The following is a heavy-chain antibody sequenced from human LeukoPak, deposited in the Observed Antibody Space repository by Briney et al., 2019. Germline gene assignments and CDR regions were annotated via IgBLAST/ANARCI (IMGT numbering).Heavy chain of an antibody. CDR2: IIPIFGTA. V-gene: IGHV1-69*05. CDR3: ARVWEEGYYGSGSYVSWFDP. D-gene: IGHD3-10*01. J-gene: IGHJ5*02. CDR1: GGTFSSYA. Sequence: GASVKVSCKASGGTFSSYAISWVQQAPGQGLEWMGGIIPIFGTANYAQKFQGRVTITTDESTSTAYMELSSLRSEDTAVYYCARVWEEGYYGSGSYVSWFDPWGQGTLVTVSS.